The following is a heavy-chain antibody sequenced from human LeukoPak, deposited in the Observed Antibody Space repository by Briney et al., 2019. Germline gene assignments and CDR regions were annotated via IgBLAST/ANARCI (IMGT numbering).Heavy chain of an antibody. J-gene: IGHJ3*02. CDR3: ATYGDLGAFDI. Sequence: SETLSLTCTVSGGSTSSYYWSWIRQPPGKGLEWIGYIYYSGSTNYNPSLKSRVTIPVDPSKNQFSLKLSSVTAADTAVYYCATYGDLGAFDIWGQGTMVTVSS. CDR1: GGSTSSYY. D-gene: IGHD4-17*01. V-gene: IGHV4-59*01. CDR2: IYYSGST.